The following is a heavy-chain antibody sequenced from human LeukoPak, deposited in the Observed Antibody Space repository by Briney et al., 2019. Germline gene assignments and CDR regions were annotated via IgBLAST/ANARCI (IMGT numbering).Heavy chain of an antibody. J-gene: IGHJ4*02. D-gene: IGHD3-16*01. CDR3: ATRDGAQFDY. Sequence: GASVKVSCKASGGTFSSYAISWVRQAPGQGLEWMGWINPHTGGTNHAQNFQGRVAMTRDTSIRTAYMELSRLRSDDTAVYYCATRDGAQFDYWGQGTLVTVSS. CDR2: INPHTGGT. CDR1: GGTFSSYA. V-gene: IGHV1-2*02.